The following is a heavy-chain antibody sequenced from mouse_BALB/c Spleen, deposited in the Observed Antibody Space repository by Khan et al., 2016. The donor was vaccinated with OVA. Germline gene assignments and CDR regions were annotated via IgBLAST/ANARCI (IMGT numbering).Heavy chain of an antibody. V-gene: IGHV1S81*02. Sequence: QVQLKQSGAELVKPGASGKISCKASGYTFTSYYLYWVKQRPGQGLEWIGGINPNNGVSHFNEKFKNTATLTVDSSSSTAYMQLNSLSSEDSAVYYCARSGYGNPFAYWGQGTLVTVSA. J-gene: IGHJ3*01. CDR3: ARSGYGNPFAY. D-gene: IGHD2-1*01. CDR2: INPNNGVS. CDR1: GYTFTSYY.